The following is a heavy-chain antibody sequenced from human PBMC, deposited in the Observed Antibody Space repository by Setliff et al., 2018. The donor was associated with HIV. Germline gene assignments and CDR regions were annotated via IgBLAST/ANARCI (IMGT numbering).Heavy chain of an antibody. CDR3: ARADCSGGSCYSPGY. D-gene: IGHD2-15*01. V-gene: IGHV4-59*01. Sequence: SETLSLTCSVSNGSINGYYWSWIRQPPEKGLEWIGYIYDRGGTNYNPSLKSRVTISLDTSKNQFSLKLNSVTAADTAVYYCARADCSGGSCYSPGYWGQGTLVTVSS. CDR2: IYDRGGT. J-gene: IGHJ4*02. CDR1: NGSINGYY.